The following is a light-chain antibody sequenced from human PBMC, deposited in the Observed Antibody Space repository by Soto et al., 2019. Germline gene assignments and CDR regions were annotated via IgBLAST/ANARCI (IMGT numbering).Light chain of an antibody. V-gene: IGLV2-14*01. Sequence: QSVLTQPASVSASPGQSITISCTGTSSDIGRFEYVSWYQHHPGKALKLVISGVTHRSSGISARFSGSKSGNTASLTISGLQPEDEADYYCASYTSSTTQVFGGGTKVTVL. J-gene: IGLJ3*02. CDR2: GVT. CDR3: ASYTSSTTQV. CDR1: SSDIGRFEY.